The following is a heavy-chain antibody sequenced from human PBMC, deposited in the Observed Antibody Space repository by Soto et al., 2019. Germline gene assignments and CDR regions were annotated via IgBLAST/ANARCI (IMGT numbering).Heavy chain of an antibody. CDR2: IWYDGNNK. CDR1: GFTFSNYG. V-gene: IGHV3-33*01. Sequence: QVQLVESGGGVVQTGRSLRLSCAASGFTFSNYGMHWFRQAPVKWLEWVAAIWYDGNNKYYAESVKGRFTISRDIANNTLYLHMNSLRAEDTALYYCARDLSGPLDYWGQGTLVTVSS. CDR3: ARDLSGPLDY. J-gene: IGHJ4*02.